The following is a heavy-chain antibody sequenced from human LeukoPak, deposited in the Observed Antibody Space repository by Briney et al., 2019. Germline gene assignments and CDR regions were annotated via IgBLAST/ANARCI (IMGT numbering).Heavy chain of an antibody. D-gene: IGHD2/OR15-2a*01. CDR2: THISGST. V-gene: IGHV4-4*07. CDR3: ARSRAYLYYFDY. J-gene: IGHJ4*02. CDR1: GGSISTHS. Sequence: SETLSLTCSVSGGSISTHSWHWIRQSAEKGLEWIGRTHISGSTNKNPSLKSRVTISVDTSKNQFSLKLSSVTAADTAVYYCARSRAYLYYFDYWGQGTLVTVSS.